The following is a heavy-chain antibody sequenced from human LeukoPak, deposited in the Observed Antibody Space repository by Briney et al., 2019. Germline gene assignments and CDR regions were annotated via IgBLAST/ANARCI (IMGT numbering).Heavy chain of an antibody. Sequence: ASVKVSCKASGYTFTSYYMHWVRQAPGQGLEWMGIINPSGGSTSYAQKFQGRVTMTRDTSTSTAYMELRSLRSDDTAVYYCARGDLADPPVDYWGQGTLVTVSS. V-gene: IGHV1-46*01. J-gene: IGHJ4*02. D-gene: IGHD3-3*02. CDR1: GYTFTSYY. CDR3: ARGDLADPPVDY. CDR2: INPSGGST.